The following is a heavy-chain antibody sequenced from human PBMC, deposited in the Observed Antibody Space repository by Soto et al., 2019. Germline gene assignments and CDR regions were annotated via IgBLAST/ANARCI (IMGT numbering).Heavy chain of an antibody. CDR1: GFTFSDYA. V-gene: IGHV3-30*18. Sequence: VQLVESGGGVVQPGRSLRLSCAASGFTFSDYAMHWVRQAPGKGLEWVAVVSHDGRNTHYADSVKGRFTISRDSCKNTVSLEMTSLRGEDRAVYYCAKGGRQWLVPSDFSYWGQGALVTVSS. D-gene: IGHD6-19*01. J-gene: IGHJ4*02. CDR2: VSHDGRNT. CDR3: AKGGRQWLVPSDFSY.